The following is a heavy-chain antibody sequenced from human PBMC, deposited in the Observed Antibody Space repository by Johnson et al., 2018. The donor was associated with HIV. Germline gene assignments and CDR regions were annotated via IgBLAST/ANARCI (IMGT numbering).Heavy chain of an antibody. V-gene: IGHV3-43D*03. CDR3: ARAEIYEGRVGDFAFDI. J-gene: IGHJ3*02. CDR1: GFPFDDYA. CDR2: IRWDGAIT. D-gene: IGHD3-10*01. Sequence: VQLVESGGAVVKPGGSLRLSCAASGFPFDDYAMHWVRQAPGNGLEWVSLIRWDGAITSYVDSVRGRFTISRDNSRNSLYLQMKSLRAEDTALYYCARAEIYEGRVGDFAFDIWGRGTMVTVSS.